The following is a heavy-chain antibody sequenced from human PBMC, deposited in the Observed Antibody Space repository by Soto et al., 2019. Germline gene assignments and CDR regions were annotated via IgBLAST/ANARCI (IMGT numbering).Heavy chain of an antibody. J-gene: IGHJ6*02. D-gene: IGHD4-17*01. V-gene: IGHV3-48*02. Sequence: PGGPMRLSCAASGFTFRSYSMNWVSQATGKGLEWVSYISSSSSTIYYADSVKGRFTISRDNAKNSLYLQMNSLRDEDTAVYYCASEYDYGDLNYYYYAMDVWGQGTTVTVSS. CDR1: GFTFRSYS. CDR3: ASEYDYGDLNYYYYAMDV. CDR2: ISSSSSTI.